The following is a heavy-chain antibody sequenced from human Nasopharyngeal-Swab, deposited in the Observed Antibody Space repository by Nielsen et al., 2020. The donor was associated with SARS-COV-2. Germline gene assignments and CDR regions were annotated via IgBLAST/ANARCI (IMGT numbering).Heavy chain of an antibody. D-gene: IGHD1-26*01. CDR1: GFVVSTNF. CDR3: ARVGGATVPLSTFDI. J-gene: IGHJ3*02. V-gene: IGHV3-53*01. Sequence: GESLKISCAASGFVVSTNFLTRVRQAPGRGLEWVSVIYAGDTTHYADSVKGRFAISRDDSKNTLYLQMNSLRAEDTALYFCARVGGATVPLSTFDIWGPGTMVTVSS. CDR2: IYAGDTT.